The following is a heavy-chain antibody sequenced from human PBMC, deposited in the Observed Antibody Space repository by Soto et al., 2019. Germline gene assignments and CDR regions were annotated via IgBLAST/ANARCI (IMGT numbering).Heavy chain of an antibody. CDR2: IYTDAGT. D-gene: IGHD2-15*01. V-gene: IGHV3-66*01. CDR1: GFTVRSNS. CDR3: ARAVVEAAPRAFRWFDP. J-gene: IGHJ5*02. Sequence: HPGGSLRLSCAASGFTVRSNSMSWVRQAPGKGLEWVSMIYTDAGTYYADSVKGRFTISRDNAKNSLYLQMNSLRAEDTAVYYCARAVVEAAPRAFRWFDPWGQGTLVTVSS.